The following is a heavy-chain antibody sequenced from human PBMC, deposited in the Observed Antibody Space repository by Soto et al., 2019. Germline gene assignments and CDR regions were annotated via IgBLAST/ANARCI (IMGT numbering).Heavy chain of an antibody. CDR2: IYYTWST. J-gene: IGHJ4*02. CDR3: ARESGENAFDL. CDR1: GDSISSHN. Sequence: SETPSLTCTVSGDSISSHNWGWIRQPPGKGLEWIGYIYYTWSTNYNPSLKSRVTTSVDTSKNELSLRLSSVTAADTAVYYCARESGENAFDLWGQGTLVTVS. V-gene: IGHV4-59*11. D-gene: IGHD2-15*01.